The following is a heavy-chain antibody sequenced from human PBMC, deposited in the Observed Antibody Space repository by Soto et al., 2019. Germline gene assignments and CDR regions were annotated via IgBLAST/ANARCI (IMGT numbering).Heavy chain of an antibody. D-gene: IGHD6-13*01. CDR1: GFTFRGYA. CDR2: MSGSGDST. J-gene: IGHJ4*02. V-gene: IGHV3-23*01. CDR3: ARVDSSNWYWGYYFDS. Sequence: GSLILSCVASGFTFRGYAMSWVRPAPGQGLEWVSLMSGSGDSTFYADSVKGRFTISRDNSKTTLYLQMNSLRAEDTALYYCARVDSSNWYWGYYFDSWGQGTLVTVSS.